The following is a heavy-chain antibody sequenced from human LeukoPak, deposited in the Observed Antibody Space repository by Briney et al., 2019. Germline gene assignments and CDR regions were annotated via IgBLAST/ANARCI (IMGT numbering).Heavy chain of an antibody. CDR3: ARIGRRDGYNLVGYDAFDI. CDR1: GYSFTSYW. CDR2: IYPGDSDT. V-gene: IGHV5-51*01. Sequence: GESLKISCKGSGYSFTSYWIGWVRQMPGKGLEWMGIIYPGDSDTRYSPSFQGQVTISADKTISTAYLQWSSLKASDTAMYYCARIGRRDGYNLVGYDAFDIWGQGTMVTVSS. D-gene: IGHD5-24*01. J-gene: IGHJ3*02.